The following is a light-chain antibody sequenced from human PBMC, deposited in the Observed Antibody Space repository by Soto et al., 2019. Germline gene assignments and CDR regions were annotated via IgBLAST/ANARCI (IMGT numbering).Light chain of an antibody. CDR3: QQYDNWPWT. V-gene: IGKV3-15*01. CDR2: GAS. CDR1: QSISDT. J-gene: IGKJ1*01. Sequence: EIVMTQSPAILSVSPGGRATLSCRASQSISDTLAWYQQKPGQAPRLLIHGASTRAPGFPARFSGSGSGTDFTLTISSLQSEDFAVYYCQQYDNWPWTFGQGTKVEIK.